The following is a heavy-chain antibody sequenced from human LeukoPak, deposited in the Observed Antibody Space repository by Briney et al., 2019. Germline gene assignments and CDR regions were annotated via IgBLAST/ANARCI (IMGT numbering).Heavy chain of an antibody. D-gene: IGHD4-17*01. CDR2: VYYSGST. CDR1: GGSISSYF. J-gene: IGHJ4*02. V-gene: IGHV4-59*12. Sequence: PSETLSLTCTVSGGSISSYFWSWIRQPPGKGLEWIGYVYYSGSTNYNPSLKSRVTISVDTSKNQFSLKLSSVTAADTAVYYCAREPADDYGDFNYFDYWGQGTLVTVSS. CDR3: AREPADDYGDFNYFDY.